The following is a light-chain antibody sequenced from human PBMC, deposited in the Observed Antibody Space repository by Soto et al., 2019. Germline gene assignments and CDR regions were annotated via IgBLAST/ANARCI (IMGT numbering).Light chain of an antibody. CDR1: SSDVGSDNR. V-gene: IGLV2-18*02. Sequence: QSALTQPPSVSGSPGQSVTISCTGTSSDVGSDNRVSWYQQPPGTAPKLMIFEVNNRPSGVPDRFSGSKSGNTASLTISGLQAEDEADYYCSSFTTSNSCVFGTGTKLTVL. J-gene: IGLJ1*01. CDR2: EVN. CDR3: SSFTTSNSCV.